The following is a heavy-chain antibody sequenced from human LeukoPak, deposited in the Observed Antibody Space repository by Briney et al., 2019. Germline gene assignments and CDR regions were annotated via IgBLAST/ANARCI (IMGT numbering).Heavy chain of an antibody. CDR3: ARWQYYYDSSGHKQSAFDI. CDR1: GGSISSYY. Sequence: SETLSLTCTVSGGSISSYYWSWIRQPAGKGLEWIGRIYTSGSTNYNPSLKSRVTMSVDTSKKQFSLKLSSVTAADTAVYYCARWQYYYDSSGHKQSAFDIWGQGTMVTVSS. CDR2: IYTSGST. J-gene: IGHJ3*02. V-gene: IGHV4-4*07. D-gene: IGHD3-22*01.